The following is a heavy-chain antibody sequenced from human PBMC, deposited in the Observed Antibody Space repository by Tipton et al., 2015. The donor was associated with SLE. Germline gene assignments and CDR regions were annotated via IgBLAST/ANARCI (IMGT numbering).Heavy chain of an antibody. CDR1: GGSISSYF. CDR3: ARGGRIAIFGVATDGAFDI. CDR2: IYYSGST. Sequence: TLSLTCTVSGGSISSYFWSWIRQPPGKGLEWIGYIYYSGSTNYNPPLKSRVTISVDTSKNQFSLKLSSVTAADTAVYYCARGGRIAIFGVATDGAFDIWGQGTMVTVSS. J-gene: IGHJ3*02. D-gene: IGHD3-3*01. V-gene: IGHV4-59*01.